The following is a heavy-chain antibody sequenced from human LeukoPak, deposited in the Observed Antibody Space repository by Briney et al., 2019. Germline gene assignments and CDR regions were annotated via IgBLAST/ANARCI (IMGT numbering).Heavy chain of an antibody. J-gene: IGHJ5*02. CDR1: GFTFSSYA. Sequence: PGGSLRLSCSASGFTFSSYAMHWVRKAQGKGLEYVSAISSNGGSTYYADSVKGRFTISRDNSKNTLYLQMSSLRAEDTAVYYCVKGRFAVAAPFAAWGQGTLVTVSS. CDR2: ISSNGGST. CDR3: VKGRFAVAAPFAA. V-gene: IGHV3-64D*06. D-gene: IGHD3-16*01.